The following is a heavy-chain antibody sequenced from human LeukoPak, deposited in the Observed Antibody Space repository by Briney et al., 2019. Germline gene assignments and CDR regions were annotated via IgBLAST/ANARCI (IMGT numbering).Heavy chain of an antibody. D-gene: IGHD3-3*01. CDR2: ISGSGGST. CDR1: GFTVSSNY. V-gene: IGHV3-23*01. J-gene: IGHJ4*02. Sequence: PGGSLRLSCAASGFTVSSNYMSWVRQAPGKGLEWVSAISGSGGSTYYADSVKGRFTISRDNSKNTLYLQMNSLRAEDTAVYYCAKIPKRVGFWSGYSSVPAKYYFDYWGQGTLVTVSS. CDR3: AKIPKRVGFWSGYSSVPAKYYFDY.